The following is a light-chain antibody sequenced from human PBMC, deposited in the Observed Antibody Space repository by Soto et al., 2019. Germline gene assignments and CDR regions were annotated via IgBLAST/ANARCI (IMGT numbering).Light chain of an antibody. Sequence: DIQMTQSPSTLSGSVGDRVTITCRASQTISSWLAWYQQKPGKAPKLLIHKASTLKSGVPSRFSGSGSGTEFTLTISSLQPDDFATYYCQHYSSYSEAFGQGTKVDIK. CDR2: KAS. CDR3: QHYSSYSEA. V-gene: IGKV1-5*03. CDR1: QTISSW. J-gene: IGKJ1*01.